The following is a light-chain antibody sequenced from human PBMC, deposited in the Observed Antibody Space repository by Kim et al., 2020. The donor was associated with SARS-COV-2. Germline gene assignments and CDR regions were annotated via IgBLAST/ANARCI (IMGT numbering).Light chain of an antibody. CDR2: DAS. Sequence: EIVLTQSPDTLSLSAGGGATLSCRASQPVGKDYLAWYQQKPGQAPRLLIYDASSRATGIPDRFSGSGSGTEFTLTISRLEPEDFAVYYCQQCATAPLTFGGGTRVEIK. CDR3: QQCATAPLT. V-gene: IGKV3-20*01. CDR1: QPVGKDY. J-gene: IGKJ4*01.